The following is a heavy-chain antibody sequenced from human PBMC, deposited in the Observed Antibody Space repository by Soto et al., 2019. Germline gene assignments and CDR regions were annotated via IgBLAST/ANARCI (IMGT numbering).Heavy chain of an antibody. CDR1: GGTFSSYA. D-gene: IGHD3-10*01. V-gene: IGHV1-69*13. Sequence: ASVKVSCKASGGTFSSYAISWVRQAPGQGLEWMGGIIPIFGTANYAQKFQGRVTITADESTSTAYMELSSLRSEDMAVYYCASAFYGSGSYYFQEGQGYYYYGMDVWGQGTTVTVSS. CDR2: IIPIFGTA. CDR3: ASAFYGSGSYYFQEGQGYYYYGMDV. J-gene: IGHJ6*02.